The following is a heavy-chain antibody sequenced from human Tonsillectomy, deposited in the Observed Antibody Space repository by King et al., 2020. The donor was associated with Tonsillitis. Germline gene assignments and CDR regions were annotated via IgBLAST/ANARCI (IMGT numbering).Heavy chain of an antibody. Sequence: VQLQQWGAGLLKPSETLSLTCAVYGGSFSGYYWSWIRQPPGKGLEWIGEINHSGSTNYNPSLKSRVTISVDTSKNQFSLKLSSVTAADTAVYYCARYRGGYYFDYWGQGTLVTVSS. J-gene: IGHJ4*02. D-gene: IGHD1-14*01. V-gene: IGHV4-34*01. CDR2: INHSGST. CDR1: GGSFSGYY. CDR3: ARYRGGYYFDY.